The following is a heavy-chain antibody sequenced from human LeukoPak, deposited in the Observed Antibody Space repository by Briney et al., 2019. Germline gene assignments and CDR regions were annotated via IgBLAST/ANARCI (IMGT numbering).Heavy chain of an antibody. D-gene: IGHD6-19*01. CDR3: AKDGTAVAGYYMDV. J-gene: IGHJ6*03. CDR2: ISSSSSYI. CDR1: GFTFSSYS. Sequence: GGSLRLSCAASGFTFSSYSMNWVRQAPGKGLEWVSSISSSSSYIYYADSVKGRFTISRDDSKNTVYLQMNSLRAEDTAVYYCAKDGTAVAGYYMDVWGKGTTVTVSS. V-gene: IGHV3-21*01.